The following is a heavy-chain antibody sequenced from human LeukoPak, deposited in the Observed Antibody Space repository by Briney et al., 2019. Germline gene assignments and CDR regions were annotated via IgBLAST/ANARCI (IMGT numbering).Heavy chain of an antibody. V-gene: IGHV1-2*02. CDR1: GGTFSSYA. D-gene: IGHD5-12*01. Sequence: ASVKVSCKASGGTFSSYAISWVRQAPGQGLEWMGWINPDNGGTNYAQKFQGRVTMTRDMSISTAYMELSRLRSDDTAVYYCARDPSNSGYDYLYYFDYWGQGTLVTVPS. CDR3: ARDPSNSGYDYLYYFDY. J-gene: IGHJ4*02. CDR2: INPDNGGT.